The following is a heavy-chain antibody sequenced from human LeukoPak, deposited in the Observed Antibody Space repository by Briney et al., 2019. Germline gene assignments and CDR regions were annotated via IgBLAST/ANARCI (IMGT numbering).Heavy chain of an antibody. CDR3: ARGPPRYDILTGYYSGAAFDI. D-gene: IGHD3-9*01. J-gene: IGHJ3*02. CDR2: IDPSGGST. V-gene: IGHV1-46*01. CDR1: GYTFTSYY. Sequence: ASVKVSCKASGYTFTSYYMHWVRQASGQGLEWMGIIDPSGGSTSYAQKFQGRVTMTRDTSTSTVYMELSSLRSEDTAVYYCARGPPRYDILTGYYSGAAFDIWGQGTMVTVSS.